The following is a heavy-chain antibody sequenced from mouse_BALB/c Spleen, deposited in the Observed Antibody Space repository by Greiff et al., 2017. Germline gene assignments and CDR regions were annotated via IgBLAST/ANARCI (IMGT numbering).Heavy chain of an antibody. D-gene: IGHD1-2*01. Sequence: QVQLKESGPGLVAPSQSLSITCTVSGFSLTGYGVNWVRQPPGKGLEWLGMIWGDGSTDYNSALKSRLSISKDNSKSQVFLKMNSLQTDDTARYYCARETTTALYAMDYWGQGTSVTVSS. CDR2: IWGDGST. V-gene: IGHV2-6-7*01. CDR3: ARETTTALYAMDY. CDR1: GFSLTGYG. J-gene: IGHJ4*01.